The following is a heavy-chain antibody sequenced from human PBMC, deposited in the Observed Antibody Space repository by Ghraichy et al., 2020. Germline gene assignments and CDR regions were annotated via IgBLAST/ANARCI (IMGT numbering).Heavy chain of an antibody. CDR3: ARDVSPGYYYYGMDV. Sequence: LSLTCAASGFTFSDYYMSWIRQAPGKGLEWVSYISRSGSTIYYADSVKGRFTISRDNAKNSLYLQMNSLRAEDTAVYYCARDVSPGYYYYGMDVWGQGTTVTVSS. V-gene: IGHV3-11*01. J-gene: IGHJ6*02. CDR2: ISRSGSTI. D-gene: IGHD5/OR15-5a*01. CDR1: GFTFSDYY.